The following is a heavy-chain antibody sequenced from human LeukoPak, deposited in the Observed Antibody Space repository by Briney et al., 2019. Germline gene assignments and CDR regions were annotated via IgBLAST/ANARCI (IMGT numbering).Heavy chain of an antibody. CDR2: INHSGST. Sequence: PSETLSLTCAVYGGSFSGYYWSWIRQSPGKGLEWIGEINHSGSTNYNPSLKSRVTISVDTSKNQFSLKLSSVTAADTAVYYCARGEPTNYDFWSGYPGKYYFDYWGQGTLVTVSS. V-gene: IGHV4-34*01. CDR3: ARGEPTNYDFWSGYPGKYYFDY. J-gene: IGHJ4*02. CDR1: GGSFSGYY. D-gene: IGHD3-3*01.